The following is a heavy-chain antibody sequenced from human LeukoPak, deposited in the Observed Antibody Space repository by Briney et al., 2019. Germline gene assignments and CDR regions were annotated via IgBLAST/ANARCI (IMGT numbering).Heavy chain of an antibody. V-gene: IGHV1-69*04. CDR2: IIPILGIA. CDR3: ARDQFVGYSYGFPFDY. CDR1: GGTFSSYA. D-gene: IGHD5-18*01. Sequence: SVKVSCKASGGTFSSYAISWVRQAPGQGLEWMGRIIPILGIANYAQKFQGRVTITADKSTSTACMELRSLRSDDTAVYYCARDQFVGYSYGFPFDYWGQGTLVTVSS. J-gene: IGHJ4*02.